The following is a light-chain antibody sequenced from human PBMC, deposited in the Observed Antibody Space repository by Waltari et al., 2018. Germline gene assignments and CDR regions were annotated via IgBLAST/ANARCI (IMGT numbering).Light chain of an antibody. Sequence: LMTQSPLFLSVTPGQPASISCKSSQSLLHSDGNTYLNWYLQKPGQSPQLLLYEVSSRFSGVSDRFSGSGSGTDFTLHISRVEVEDVGVYYCMQSIPLPLTFGGGTQFET. CDR2: EVS. V-gene: IGKV2D-29*02. CDR1: QSLLHSDGNTY. J-gene: IGKJ4*01. CDR3: MQSIPLPLT.